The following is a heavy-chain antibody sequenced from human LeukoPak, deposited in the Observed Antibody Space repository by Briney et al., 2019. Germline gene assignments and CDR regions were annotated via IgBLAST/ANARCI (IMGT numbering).Heavy chain of an antibody. CDR3: TSRRYCSSTSCQDPFDY. J-gene: IGHJ4*02. CDR2: IRSKANSYAT. CDR1: GFTFSGSA. V-gene: IGHV3-73*01. Sequence: GGSLRLSCAASGFTFSGSAMHWVRQASGKGLEWVGRIRSKANSYATAYAASVKGRFTISRDDSKSTAYLQMNSLKTEDTAVYYCTSRRYCSSTSCQDPFDYWGQGTLVTVSS. D-gene: IGHD2-2*01.